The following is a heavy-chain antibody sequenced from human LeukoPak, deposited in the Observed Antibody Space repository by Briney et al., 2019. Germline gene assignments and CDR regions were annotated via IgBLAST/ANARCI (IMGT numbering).Heavy chain of an antibody. D-gene: IGHD6-13*01. CDR1: GYTFTGYY. V-gene: IGHV1-2*02. CDR2: INPNSGGT. CDR3: ARDTAAAGTLVWFDP. Sequence: ASVKVSCKASGYTFTGYYMHWVRQAPGQGLEWMGWINPNSGGTNYAQKFQGRVTMTWDTSISTAYMELSRLRSDDTAVYYCARDTAAAGTLVWFDPWGQGTLVTVSS. J-gene: IGHJ5*02.